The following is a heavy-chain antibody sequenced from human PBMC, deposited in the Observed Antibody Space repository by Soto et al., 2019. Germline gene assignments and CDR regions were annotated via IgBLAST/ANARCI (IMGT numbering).Heavy chain of an antibody. CDR3: ARDLRSYGFFGTLYYYYGMDV. CDR1: GYTFTSYG. CDR2: ISAYNGNT. V-gene: IGHV1-18*04. Sequence: GASVKVSCKASGYTFTSYGISWVRQAPGQGLEWMGWISAYNGNTNYAQKLQGRVTMTTDTSTSTAYMELRSLRSDDTAVYYCARDLRSYGFFGTLYYYYGMDVWGQGTTVTVS. J-gene: IGHJ6*02. D-gene: IGHD5-18*01.